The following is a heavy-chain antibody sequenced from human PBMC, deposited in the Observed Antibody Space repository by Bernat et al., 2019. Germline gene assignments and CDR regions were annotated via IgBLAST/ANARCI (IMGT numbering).Heavy chain of an antibody. CDR3: TLPDY. V-gene: IGHV3-73*02. CDR2: IRSKAHSYAT. CDR1: GFTFSGSA. Sequence: EVQLVESGGGLVQPGGSLKLSCAASGFTFSGSAMHWVRQASGKGLEWVGRIRSKAHSYATAYTATVKGRFTISRDESKSTAYLQMNSRKTEDTAVYCCTLPDYWGQGTLVTVSS. J-gene: IGHJ4*02.